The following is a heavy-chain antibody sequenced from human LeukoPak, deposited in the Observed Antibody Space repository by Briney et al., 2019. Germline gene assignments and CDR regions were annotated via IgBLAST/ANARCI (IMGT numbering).Heavy chain of an antibody. CDR1: GFSLGTSGVG. CDR2: IYWNDDK. J-gene: IGHJ4*02. Sequence: ESGPTLVNPTQTLTLTCTFSGFSLGTSGVGVGWIRQPPGKALEWLALIYWNDDKRYSPSLKSRLTITKDTPKNQVVLTMTNMDPVDTATYYCARPYSSSWAQLNYFDYWGQGTLVTVSS. D-gene: IGHD6-13*01. CDR3: ARPYSSSWAQLNYFDY. V-gene: IGHV2-5*01.